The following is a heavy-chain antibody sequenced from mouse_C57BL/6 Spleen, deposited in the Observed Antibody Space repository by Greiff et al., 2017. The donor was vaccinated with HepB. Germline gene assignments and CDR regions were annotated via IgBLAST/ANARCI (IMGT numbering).Heavy chain of an antibody. V-gene: IGHV5-6*01. D-gene: IGHD2-3*01. CDR1: GFTFSSYG. CDR2: ISSGGSYT. J-gene: IGHJ2*01. CDR3: ARRILYDGYLDY. Sequence: EVQGVESGGDLVKPGGSLKLSCAASGFTFSSYGMSWVRQTPDKRLEWVATISSGGSYTYYPDSVKGRFTISRDNAKNTLYLQMSSLKSEDTAMYYGARRILYDGYLDYWGQGTTLTVSS.